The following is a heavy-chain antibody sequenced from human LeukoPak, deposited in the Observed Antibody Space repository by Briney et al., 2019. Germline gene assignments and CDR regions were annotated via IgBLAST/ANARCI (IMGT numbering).Heavy chain of an antibody. J-gene: IGHJ5*02. CDR1: GGTFSSYV. CDR2: IIPIIGTP. V-gene: IGHV1-69*06. D-gene: IGHD6-13*01. CDR3: ARGRKGSSSYGMSNWFDP. Sequence: ASVKVSCKASGGTFSSYVISWVRQAPGQGLEWMGGIIPIIGTPKYAQKFQDRVTITADKSTSTAFMELSSLRSEDTAVHYCARGRKGSSSYGMSNWFDPWGQGTLVTVSS.